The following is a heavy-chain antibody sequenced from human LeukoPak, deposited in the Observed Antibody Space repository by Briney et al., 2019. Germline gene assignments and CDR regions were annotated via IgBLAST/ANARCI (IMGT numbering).Heavy chain of an antibody. Sequence: GGSMRLSCAASGLAFSAYKMHWVRQAPRKGLVWVSRISTDGYTTDYADFVQGRFTASRDNTKNTWSLEMNSLRAEDTVVYYCVVGGSPGYWGQGTLVTVSS. CDR2: ISTDGYTT. D-gene: IGHD2-15*01. J-gene: IGHJ4*02. V-gene: IGHV3-74*01. CDR1: GLAFSAYK. CDR3: VVGGSPGY.